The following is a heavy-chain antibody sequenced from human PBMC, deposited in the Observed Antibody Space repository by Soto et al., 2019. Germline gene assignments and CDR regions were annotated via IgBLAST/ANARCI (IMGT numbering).Heavy chain of an antibody. D-gene: IGHD3-22*01. J-gene: IGHJ4*02. CDR3: ARDLYYYASSGFKY. CDR2: ISSSSSYI. CDR1: GLTINTYG. Sequence: EVQLEESGGGLVKPGGSLRLSCVASGLTINTYGMMWVRQAPGKGLEWVSSISSSSSYIYYADSVKGRFTISRDNAKNSLYLQMNSLRAEDTAVYYCARDLYYYASSGFKYWGQGTLVTVSS. V-gene: IGHV3-21*01.